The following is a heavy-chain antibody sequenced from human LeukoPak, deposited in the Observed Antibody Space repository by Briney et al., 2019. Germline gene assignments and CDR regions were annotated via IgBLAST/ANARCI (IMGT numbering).Heavy chain of an antibody. V-gene: IGHV3-30*18. D-gene: IGHD2-15*01. Sequence: PGGSLRLSCAASGFTFSSYGMHWVRQAPGKGLEWVAVISYDGSNKYYADSVKGRFTISRDNSKNTLYLQMNSLKAEDTAVYYCAKDHWPVVAATPDYWGQGTLVTVSS. CDR1: GFTFSSYG. CDR3: AKDHWPVVAATPDY. J-gene: IGHJ4*02. CDR2: ISYDGSNK.